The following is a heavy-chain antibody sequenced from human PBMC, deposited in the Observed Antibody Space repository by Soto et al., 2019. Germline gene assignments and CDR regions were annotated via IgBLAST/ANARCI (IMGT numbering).Heavy chain of an antibody. V-gene: IGHV1-18*01. CDR3: ARDPPLYCSGGSCYSQNWFDP. J-gene: IGHJ5*02. Sequence: ASVKVSCKASGYTFTIYGISWVRQAPGQGLEWMGWISAYNGNTNYAQKLQGRVTMTTDTSTSTDYMELRSLRSDDTAVYYCARDPPLYCSGGSCYSQNWFDPWGQGTLVTVSS. CDR2: ISAYNGNT. D-gene: IGHD2-15*01. CDR1: GYTFTIYG.